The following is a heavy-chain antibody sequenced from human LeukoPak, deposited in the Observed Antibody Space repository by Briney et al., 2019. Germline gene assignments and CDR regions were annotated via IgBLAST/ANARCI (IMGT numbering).Heavy chain of an antibody. V-gene: IGHV1-69*05. D-gene: IGHD2-2*01. CDR1: GGTFSSYA. Sequence: SVKVSCKASGGTFSSYAISWVRQAPGQGLEWMGGIIPIFGTANYAQKFQGRVTITTDESTSTAYMELSSLRSEDTAVYYCARGLYSPVPAAIAGPNYYYYYYMDVWGKGTTVTVSS. CDR3: ARGLYSPVPAAIAGPNYYYYYYMDV. J-gene: IGHJ6*03. CDR2: IIPIFGTA.